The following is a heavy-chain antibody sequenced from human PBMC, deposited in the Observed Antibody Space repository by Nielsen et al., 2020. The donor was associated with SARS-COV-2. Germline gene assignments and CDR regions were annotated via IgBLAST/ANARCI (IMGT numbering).Heavy chain of an antibody. CDR1: GFPFDDYT. V-gene: IGHV3-43*01. Sequence: GESLKISCIASGFPFDDYTMHWVRQAPGRGLEWVSFISWDGGTTYYADSVQGRFTISRHNSKNSLYLQMNSLRTEDTALYYCAKGSSSSGWYPAHWGQGTLVTVSS. J-gene: IGHJ4*02. CDR3: AKGSSSSGWYPAH. CDR2: ISWDGGTT. D-gene: IGHD6-19*01.